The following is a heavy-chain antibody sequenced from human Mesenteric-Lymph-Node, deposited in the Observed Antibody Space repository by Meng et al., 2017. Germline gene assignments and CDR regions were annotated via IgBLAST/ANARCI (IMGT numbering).Heavy chain of an antibody. CDR1: GISISDSY. V-gene: IGHV3-9*01. Sequence: SLKISCAASGISISDSYMSWVRQAPGKGLEWVSGITFDSGRIDYADSVKGRLTISRDNAMKSLFLQMNSLRSEDTGLYYCAKGGGKSLCSSGSNGSDSWGQGTLVTVSS. D-gene: IGHD3-10*01. CDR3: AKGGGKSLCSSGSNGSDS. CDR2: ITFDSGRI. J-gene: IGHJ4*02.